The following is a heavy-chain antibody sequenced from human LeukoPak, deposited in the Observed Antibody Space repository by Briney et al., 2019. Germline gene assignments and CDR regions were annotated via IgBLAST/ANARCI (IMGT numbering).Heavy chain of an antibody. Sequence: SETLSLTCSVSGGSISSYYWSWIRQPPGKGLEWIGYIYYSGSTNYNPSLKSRVTISVDTSKNQFSLKLSSVTAADTAVYYCARYPIFNQMIYWGQGTLVTVSS. CDR1: GGSISSYY. CDR3: ARYPIFNQMIY. D-gene: IGHD3-3*02. J-gene: IGHJ4*02. CDR2: IYYSGST. V-gene: IGHV4-59*01.